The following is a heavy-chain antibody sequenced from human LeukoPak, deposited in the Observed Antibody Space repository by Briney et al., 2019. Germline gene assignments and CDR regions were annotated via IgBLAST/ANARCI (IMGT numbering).Heavy chain of an antibody. CDR1: GFTFTSSA. V-gene: IGHV1-58*02. Sequence: SVKVSCEASGFTFTSSAMQWVRQARGQRLEWIGWIVVGSGNTNYAQKFQERVTITRDMSTSTAYMELSSLRSEDTAVYYCAAEIAVASGIVLDPWGQGTLVTVSS. D-gene: IGHD6-19*01. CDR3: AAEIAVASGIVLDP. CDR2: IVVGSGNT. J-gene: IGHJ5*02.